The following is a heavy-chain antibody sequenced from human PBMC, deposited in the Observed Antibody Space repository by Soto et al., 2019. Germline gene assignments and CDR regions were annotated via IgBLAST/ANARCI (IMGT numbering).Heavy chain of an antibody. Sequence: VQLVESGGGVVQPGRSLRLSCAASGFTFSDYAMHWVRQAPGKGLVWVAVVSHDGRNTHYADSVKGRFTISRDSSKNTVSLEMTSLSAEDTAVYYCARGGRQWLVTSDFNYWGQGALVTVSS. CDR3: ARGGRQWLVTSDFNY. CDR1: GFTFSDYA. CDR2: VSHDGRNT. D-gene: IGHD6-19*01. V-gene: IGHV3-30*03. J-gene: IGHJ4*02.